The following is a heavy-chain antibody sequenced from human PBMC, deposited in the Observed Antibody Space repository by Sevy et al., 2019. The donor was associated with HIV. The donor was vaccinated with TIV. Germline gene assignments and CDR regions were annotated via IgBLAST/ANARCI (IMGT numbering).Heavy chain of an antibody. Sequence: SETLSLTCTVSGGSFNSGKYCWTWIRQPPWKGLEWIGSICNSGNTYYKSSLKTRVTISVEKSKNQFSLKLTSVTAADTAVYYCARREMDYDSSGYFAFWGQGTLVTVSS. J-gene: IGHJ4*02. CDR1: GGSFNSGKYC. CDR3: ARREMDYDSSGYFAF. V-gene: IGHV4-39*01. CDR2: ICNSGNT. D-gene: IGHD3-22*01.